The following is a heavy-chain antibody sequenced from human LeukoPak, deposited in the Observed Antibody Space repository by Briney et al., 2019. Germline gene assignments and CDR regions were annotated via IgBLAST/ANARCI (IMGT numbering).Heavy chain of an antibody. Sequence: SETLSLTCTDSGGSISSSSYYWGWIRQPPGKGLEWIGYIYYSGSTNYNPSLKSRVTISVDTSKNQFSLRLSSVTAADTAVYYCARGIYYDFWSGYTPFDYWGQGTLVTVSS. V-gene: IGHV4-61*05. D-gene: IGHD3-3*01. CDR2: IYYSGST. CDR1: GGSISSSSYY. J-gene: IGHJ4*02. CDR3: ARGIYYDFWSGYTPFDY.